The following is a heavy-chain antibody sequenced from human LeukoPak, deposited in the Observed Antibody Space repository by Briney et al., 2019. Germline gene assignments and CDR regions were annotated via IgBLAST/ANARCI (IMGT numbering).Heavy chain of an antibody. CDR2: IYTSRTT. CDR3: AREEYSSGWYSYYFDY. Sequence: PETLSLTCTVSGGSISSYYWSWIRQPAEKGLEWIGRIYTSRTTNYNPSLKRRVTMSIDTSKNQFSLKLSSVTAADTAVYYCAREEYSSGWYSYYFDYWGQGTLVTVSS. D-gene: IGHD6-19*01. J-gene: IGHJ4*02. CDR1: GGSISSYY. V-gene: IGHV4-4*07.